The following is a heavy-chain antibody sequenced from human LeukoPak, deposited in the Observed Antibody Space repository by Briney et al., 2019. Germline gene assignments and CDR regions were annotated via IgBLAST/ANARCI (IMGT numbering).Heavy chain of an antibody. CDR3: ARTDLPMYLGRIAVAGFYFDY. D-gene: IGHD6-19*01. CDR1: GYTFAGYY. J-gene: IGHJ4*02. CDR2: INPNSGGT. Sequence: ASVKVSCKASGYTFAGYYMHWVRQAPEQGREWMGWINPNSGGTNYAQKFQGWVTMTRDTSISTAYMELSRLRSDDTAVYYCARTDLPMYLGRIAVAGFYFDYWGQGTLLTVSS. V-gene: IGHV1-2*04.